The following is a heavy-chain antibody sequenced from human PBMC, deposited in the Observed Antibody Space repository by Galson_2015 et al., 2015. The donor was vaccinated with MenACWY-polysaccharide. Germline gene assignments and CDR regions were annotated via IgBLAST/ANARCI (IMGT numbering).Heavy chain of an antibody. D-gene: IGHD1-1*01. CDR1: GFTFSDYY. V-gene: IGHV3-72*01. CDR3: SRGLNGNDRPSGFGS. Sequence: SLRLSCAASGFTFSDYYMDWVRQAPGKGLEWVARVRDKPHSYTTEYAASVKGRFTVSRDDSKNSLYLQMNSLKTDDTAVYYCSRGLNGNDRPSGFGSWGQGSLVTVSS. J-gene: IGHJ4*02. CDR2: VRDKPHSYTT.